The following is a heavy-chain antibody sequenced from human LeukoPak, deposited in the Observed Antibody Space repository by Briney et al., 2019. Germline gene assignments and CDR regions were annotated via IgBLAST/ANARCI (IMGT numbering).Heavy chain of an antibody. CDR1: GYTFTGYY. D-gene: IGHD2-15*01. CDR3: ARGPLGAYCSGGSCAGDY. J-gene: IGHJ4*02. Sequence: ASVKVSCKASGYTFTGYYIHWVRQAPGQGREWMGRINPNSGGTNYAQKFQGRVTMTRDTSISTADMELSRLRSDDTAVYYCARGPLGAYCSGGSCAGDYWGQGTLVTVSS. CDR2: INPNSGGT. V-gene: IGHV1-2*06.